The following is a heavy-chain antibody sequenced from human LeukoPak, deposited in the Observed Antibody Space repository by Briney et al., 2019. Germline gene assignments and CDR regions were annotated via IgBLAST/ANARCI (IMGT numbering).Heavy chain of an antibody. V-gene: IGHV1-69*13. CDR1: GGTFSSYA. Sequence: SVKVSCKASGGTFSSYAISWVRQAPGQGLEWMGGIIPIFGTANYAQKFQGRVTITADESTSTAYMELSSLRSEDTAVYYCARVRDGYNDAYDIWGQGTMVTVSS. D-gene: IGHD5-24*01. CDR2: IIPIFGTA. J-gene: IGHJ3*02. CDR3: ARVRDGYNDAYDI.